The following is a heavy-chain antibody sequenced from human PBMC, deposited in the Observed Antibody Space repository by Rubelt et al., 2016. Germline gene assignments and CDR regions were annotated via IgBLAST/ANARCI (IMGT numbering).Heavy chain of an antibody. CDR3: AREGMTTLQCKAFDY. V-gene: IGHV3-7*01. D-gene: IGHD4-11*01. CDR1: GFAFSSFW. Sequence: EVQLLESGGGWEQPGGSLRLSCAASGFAFSSFWMSWARQAPGKGLEWVANMNPGGSEQHYVDSVNGRFIISRDNAKNSLYLQMNSLRAEDTAEYYCAREGMTTLQCKAFDYCGQGTLVTVSS. J-gene: IGHJ4*02. CDR2: MNPGGSEQ.